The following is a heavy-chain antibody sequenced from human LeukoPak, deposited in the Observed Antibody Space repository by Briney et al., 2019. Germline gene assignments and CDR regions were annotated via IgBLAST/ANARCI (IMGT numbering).Heavy chain of an antibody. D-gene: IGHD3-22*01. Sequence: SETLSLTCTVSGGSISSYYWSWIRQPPGEGLEWIGYIYYSGSTNYNPSLKSRVTISVDTSKNQFSLKLSSVTAADTAVYYCARQYYYDSRGRGGFDYWGQGTLVTVSS. CDR3: ARQYYYDSRGRGGFDY. CDR1: GGSISSYY. J-gene: IGHJ4*02. CDR2: IYYSGST. V-gene: IGHV4-59*01.